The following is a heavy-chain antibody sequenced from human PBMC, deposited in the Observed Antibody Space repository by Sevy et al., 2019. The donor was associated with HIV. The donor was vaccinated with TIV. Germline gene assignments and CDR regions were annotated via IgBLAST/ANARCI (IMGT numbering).Heavy chain of an antibody. Sequence: SETLSLTCTVSGGSISSSSYYWGWIRQPPGKGLEWIGSIYYSGSTYYNPSLKSRVTISVDTSKNQFSLKLSSVTAADTAVYYCARGGYDSSGYYYGYSGQGTLVTVSS. D-gene: IGHD3-22*01. CDR1: GGSISSSSYY. V-gene: IGHV4-39*01. CDR2: IYYSGST. J-gene: IGHJ4*02. CDR3: ARGGYDSSGYYYGY.